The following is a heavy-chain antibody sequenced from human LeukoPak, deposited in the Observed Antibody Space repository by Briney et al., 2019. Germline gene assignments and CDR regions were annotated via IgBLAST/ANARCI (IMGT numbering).Heavy chain of an antibody. D-gene: IGHD3-10*01. CDR2: IYYSGST. CDR3: ARDYGSGSYYKRYFDY. CDR1: GGSISSYY. J-gene: IGHJ4*02. V-gene: IGHV4-59*01. Sequence: PSETLSLTCTVSGGSISSYYWSWIRQPPGKGLEWIGYIYYSGSTNYNLSLKSRVTISVDTSKNQFSLKLSSVTAADTAVYYCARDYGSGSYYKRYFDYWGQGTLVTVSS.